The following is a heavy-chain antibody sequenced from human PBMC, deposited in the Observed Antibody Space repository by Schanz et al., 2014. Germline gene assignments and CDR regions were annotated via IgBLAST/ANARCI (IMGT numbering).Heavy chain of an antibody. CDR3: ARPRFDYGEVDY. J-gene: IGHJ4*02. D-gene: IGHD4-17*01. Sequence: EQLLQFGGGVVQPGRSLILSCSVSGFSLNTYGIHWFRQPAGKGLEWVAVIWNNGVTKYYADSVRGRFTISRDRFQNTLYLRMSSLRAEDTAVYYCARPRFDYGEVDYWGQGTLVTVSS. CDR1: GFSLNTYG. V-gene: IGHV3-33*01. CDR2: IWNNGVTK.